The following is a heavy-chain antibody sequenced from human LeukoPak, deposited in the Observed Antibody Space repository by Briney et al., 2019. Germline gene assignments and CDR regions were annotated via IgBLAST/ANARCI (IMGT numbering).Heavy chain of an antibody. Sequence: GGSLRLSCAASGFTFTSYGMHWVRQAPGKGLEWVAVIWYDGSNKYYVDSVKGRFTISRDNSKNTLYLQMNSLRAEDMAVYYCARGSDWGPRSAFDIWGQGTMVTVSS. CDR3: ARGSDWGPRSAFDI. D-gene: IGHD7-27*01. CDR2: IWYDGSNK. CDR1: GFTFTSYG. V-gene: IGHV3-33*01. J-gene: IGHJ3*02.